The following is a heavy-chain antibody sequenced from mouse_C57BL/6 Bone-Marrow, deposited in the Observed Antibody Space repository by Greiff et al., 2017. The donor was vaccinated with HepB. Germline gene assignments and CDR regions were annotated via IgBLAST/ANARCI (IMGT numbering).Heavy chain of an antibody. D-gene: IGHD1-1*02. V-gene: IGHV1-64*01. CDR2: IHPNSGST. Sequence: QVQLQQPGAELVKPGASVKLSCKASGYTFTSYWMHWVKQRPGQGLEWIGMIHPNSGSTNYNEKFKNKATLTVDKSSSTAYMQISSLTSEDSAVYYCARTYGRYAMDYWGQGTSVTVSS. CDR3: ARTYGRYAMDY. J-gene: IGHJ4*01. CDR1: GYTFTSYW.